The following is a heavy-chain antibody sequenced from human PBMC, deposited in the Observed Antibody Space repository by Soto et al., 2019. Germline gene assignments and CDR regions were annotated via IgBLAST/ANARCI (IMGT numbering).Heavy chain of an antibody. J-gene: IGHJ3*02. CDR3: ATPVYGGNPGRAVFDI. V-gene: IGHV1-24*01. CDR2: FDPGEGET. Sequence: QVQLVQSGAEVKKPGASVKVSCKVSGYTRTELSMHWVRQAPGKGLEWIGGFDPGEGETIYAPKFQGRVSVTEDRSTDTASMELRSLRSEDTAVYYGATPVYGGNPGRAVFDIWGQGTRVTVSS. D-gene: IGHD2-15*01. CDR1: GYTRTELS.